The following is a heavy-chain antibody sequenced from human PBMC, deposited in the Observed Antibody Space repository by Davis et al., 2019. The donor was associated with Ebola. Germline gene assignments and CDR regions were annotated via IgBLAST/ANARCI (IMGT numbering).Heavy chain of an antibody. CDR2: IDWDNDK. D-gene: IGHD2-15*01. Sequence: TLSLTCTVSGGSISSYYWSWIRQAPGKGLEWIARIDWDNDKYYSTSLKTRLTISKDTSKNQVVLTMTNMDPVDTATYYCARILRYCSGGSCSYYFDYWGQGTLVTVSS. V-gene: IGHV2-70*10. J-gene: IGHJ4*02. CDR3: ARILRYCSGGSCSYYFDY. CDR1: GGSISSYY.